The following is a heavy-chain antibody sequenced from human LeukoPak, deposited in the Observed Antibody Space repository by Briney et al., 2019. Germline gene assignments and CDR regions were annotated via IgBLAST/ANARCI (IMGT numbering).Heavy chain of an antibody. D-gene: IGHD3-16*02. J-gene: IGHJ4*02. V-gene: IGHV4-59*02. Sequence: SETLSLTCTVSGAPVFNHYWSWIRQPPGKRLEWLGYIYHSGRTTYNPSLKSRVTISVDTSKDQFSLKLTSVTAADTAVYYCASLEGYGTYHYWGQGTLVTVSS. CDR3: ASLEGYGTYHY. CDR1: GAPVFNHY. CDR2: IYHSGRT.